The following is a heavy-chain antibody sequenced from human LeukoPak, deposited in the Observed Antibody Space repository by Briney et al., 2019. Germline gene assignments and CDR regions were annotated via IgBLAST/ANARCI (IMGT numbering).Heavy chain of an antibody. CDR2: ISYYGNYE. J-gene: IGHJ4*02. Sequence: PGGSLRLSCAASGFTFSSYSMHWVRQAPGKGLGGVAGISYYGNYEYYAVSVNRRITNSRDNSKNKMYRQMNSLRAEDTAANYCAKDLEYSPRWGQGTLVTVSS. D-gene: IGHD6-6*01. V-gene: IGHV3-30*04. CDR1: GFTFSSYS. CDR3: AKDLEYSPR.